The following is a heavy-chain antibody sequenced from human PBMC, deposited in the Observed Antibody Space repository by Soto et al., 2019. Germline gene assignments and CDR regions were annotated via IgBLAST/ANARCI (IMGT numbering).Heavy chain of an antibody. D-gene: IGHD2-15*01. J-gene: IGHJ6*02. CDR2: IYYSGST. CDR3: ARDRVVVAANPNYYYYGIDV. V-gene: IGHV4-61*01. Sequence: SETLSLTCTVSGGSVSSGSYYWSWIRQPPGKGLEWIGYIYYSGSTNYNPSLKSRVTISVDTSKNQFSLKLSSVTAADTAVYYCARDRVVVAANPNYYYYGIDVWGQGTTVTVSS. CDR1: GGSVSSGSYY.